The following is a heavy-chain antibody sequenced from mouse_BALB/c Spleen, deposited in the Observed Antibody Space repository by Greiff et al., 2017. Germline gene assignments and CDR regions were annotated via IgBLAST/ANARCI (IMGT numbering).Heavy chain of an antibody. J-gene: IGHJ2*01. Sequence: EVQLVESGPGLVKPSQSLSLTCTVTGYSITSDYAWNWLRQFPGNKLEWMGYINYSGSTNYNPSLKSRISITRDTSKNQFFLQLNSVTTEDTATYYCARGNYYGSSYNYWGQGTTLTVSS. D-gene: IGHD1-1*01. CDR1: GYSITSDYA. CDR3: ARGNYYGSSYNY. CDR2: INYSGST. V-gene: IGHV3-2*02.